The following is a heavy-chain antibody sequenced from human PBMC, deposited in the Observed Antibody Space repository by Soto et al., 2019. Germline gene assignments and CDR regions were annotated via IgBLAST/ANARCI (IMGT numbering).Heavy chain of an antibody. V-gene: IGHV3-23*01. D-gene: IGHD1-26*01. CDR3: ANSGVTTSYYYYYYMDV. J-gene: IGHJ6*03. CDR2: ISGSGGST. Sequence: PGGSLRLSCAASGFTFSSYAMSWVRQAPGKGLEWVSAISGSGGSTYYADSVKGRFTISRDNSKNTLYLQMNSLRAEDTAVYYCANSGVTTSYYYYYYMDVWGKGTTVTVSS. CDR1: GFTFSSYA.